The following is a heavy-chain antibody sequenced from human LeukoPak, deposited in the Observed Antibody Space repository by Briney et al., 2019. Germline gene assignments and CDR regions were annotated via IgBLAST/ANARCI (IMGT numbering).Heavy chain of an antibody. D-gene: IGHD6-13*01. V-gene: IGHV1-3*01. CDR3: ARGSTYYYGMDV. CDR2: INAGNGNT. CDR1: GYTFTSYA. Sequence: ASVKVSCKASGYTFTSYAMQWVRQAPGQRLEWMGWINAGNGNTKYSQKFQGRVTITRDTSASTAYMELSSLRSEDTAVYYCARGSTYYYGMDVWGQGTTVTVSS. J-gene: IGHJ6*02.